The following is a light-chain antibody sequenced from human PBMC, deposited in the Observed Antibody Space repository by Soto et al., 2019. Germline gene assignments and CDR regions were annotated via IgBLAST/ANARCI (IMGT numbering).Light chain of an antibody. J-gene: IGLJ2*01. CDR2: EVS. CDR1: SSDVGGYNY. V-gene: IGLV2-8*01. Sequence: QPVLTQPPSASGSPGQSVTISCTGTSSDVGGYNYVSWYQQHPVKAPKLMISEVSKRPSGVPDRFSGSKSGNTASLTVSGLQAEDEADYYCSSFAGNNNLVFGGGTKLTVL. CDR3: SSFAGNNNLV.